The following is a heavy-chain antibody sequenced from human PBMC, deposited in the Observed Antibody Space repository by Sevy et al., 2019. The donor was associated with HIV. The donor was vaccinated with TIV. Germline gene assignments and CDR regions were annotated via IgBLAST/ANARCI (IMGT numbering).Heavy chain of an antibody. CDR2: VNLDGSGK. CDR1: GFSFSSYW. J-gene: IGHJ4*02. Sequence: GGSLRLSCAASGFSFSSYWMTWFRQAPGKELEWVANVNLDGSGKYYVDSVMGRFTISRDNARNSLSLQMNSLRAEDTAVYYCARSVDYWGQGTLVTVSS. V-gene: IGHV3-7*01. CDR3: ARSVDY.